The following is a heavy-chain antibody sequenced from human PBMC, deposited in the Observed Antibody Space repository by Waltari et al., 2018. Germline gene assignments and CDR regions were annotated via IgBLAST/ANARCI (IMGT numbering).Heavy chain of an antibody. CDR1: GFTFSSYW. J-gene: IGHJ4*02. CDR3: AREGWDSSGYYPLFDY. CDR2: IKQDGSEK. D-gene: IGHD3-22*01. V-gene: IGHV3-7*01. Sequence: EVQLVESGGGLVQPGGSLRLSCAASGFTFSSYWMSWVRQAPGKGLEWVANIKQDGSEKYYADSVKGRFTISRDNSKNTLYLQMNSLRAEDTAVYYCAREGWDSSGYYPLFDYWGQGTLVTVSS.